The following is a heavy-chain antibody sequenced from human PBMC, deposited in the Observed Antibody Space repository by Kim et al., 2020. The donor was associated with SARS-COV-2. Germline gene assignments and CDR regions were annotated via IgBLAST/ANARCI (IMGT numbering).Heavy chain of an antibody. CDR2: ISYDGSNK. J-gene: IGHJ6*02. Sequence: GGSLRLSCAASGFTFSSYGMHWVRQAPGKGLEWVAVISYDGSNKYYADSVKGRFTISRDNSKNTLYLQMNSLRAEDTAVYYCAKGAVWFGELVGYGMDVWGQGTTVTVSS. D-gene: IGHD3-10*01. CDR1: GFTFSSYG. V-gene: IGHV3-30*18. CDR3: AKGAVWFGELVGYGMDV.